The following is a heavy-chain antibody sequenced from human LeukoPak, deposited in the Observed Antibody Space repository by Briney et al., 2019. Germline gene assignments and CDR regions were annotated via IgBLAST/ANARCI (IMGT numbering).Heavy chain of an antibody. J-gene: IGHJ4*02. V-gene: IGHV1-46*01. Sequence: ASVKVSCKASGYTFISWYIHWVRQAPGQGLEWMGIINPHSATTTYAQSFQGRLTMTRDTSTSTVYMEPSRLKSDDTAMYYCARDQSASLNYFDYWGQGTLVTVSS. CDR3: ARDQSASLNYFDY. CDR2: INPHSATT. CDR1: GYTFISWY.